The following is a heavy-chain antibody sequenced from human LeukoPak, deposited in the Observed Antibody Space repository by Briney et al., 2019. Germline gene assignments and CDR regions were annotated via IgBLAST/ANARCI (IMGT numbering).Heavy chain of an antibody. CDR1: GGSISSYY. CDR3: ARGKDGCNWD. D-gene: IGHD5-24*01. V-gene: IGHV4-59*08. CDR2: IYYSGST. Sequence: PSETLSLTCTVSGGSISSYYWSWIRQPPGKGLEWIGYIYYSGSTNYNPSLKSRVTISVDTSKNQFSLKLSSVTAADTAVYYCARGKDGCNWDWGQGTLVTVSS. J-gene: IGHJ4*02.